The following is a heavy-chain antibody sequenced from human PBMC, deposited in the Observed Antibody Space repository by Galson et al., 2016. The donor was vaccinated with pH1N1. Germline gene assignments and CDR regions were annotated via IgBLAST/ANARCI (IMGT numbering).Heavy chain of an antibody. Sequence: SVKVSCKASGYTFTDHYIHWVRQAPGQGLEWMGRISPDSGGTNYAQKFRGRVTMTGDTSINTAYMELSRLTSEDTAVYYCARHLGYHYLHNVMDVWGQGTSVTVSS. D-gene: IGHD2/OR15-2a*01. V-gene: IGHV1-2*06. J-gene: IGHJ6*02. CDR1: GYTFTDHY. CDR2: ISPDSGGT. CDR3: ARHLGYHYLHNVMDV.